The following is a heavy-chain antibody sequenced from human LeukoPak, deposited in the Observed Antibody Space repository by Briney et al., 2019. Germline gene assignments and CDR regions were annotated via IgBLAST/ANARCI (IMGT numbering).Heavy chain of an antibody. Sequence: GGSLRLSCAASGFTFSSYAMSWVRQTPGKELEWVSALSSGGGNTYYADSVKGRFTISRDDSKNMLFLQMNSLRADDTAVYYCAKSRLPWGGMDVWGQGTTVTVSS. J-gene: IGHJ6*02. D-gene: IGHD3-16*01. CDR3: AKSRLPWGGMDV. V-gene: IGHV3-23*01. CDR1: GFTFSSYA. CDR2: LSSGGGNT.